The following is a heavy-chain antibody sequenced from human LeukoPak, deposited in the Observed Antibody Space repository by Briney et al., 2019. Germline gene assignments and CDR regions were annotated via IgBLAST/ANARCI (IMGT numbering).Heavy chain of an antibody. Sequence: GGSLRLSCAASGFTFSTFAMIWVRQPPGKGLEWVSSIFPSGGEIHYAGSVRGRFTISRDNSKSTLSLQMNSLRAEDTAIYYCATYRQVLLPFESWGQGTLVTVSS. D-gene: IGHD2-8*02. CDR2: IFPSGGEI. CDR3: ATYRQVLLPFES. V-gene: IGHV3-23*01. CDR1: GFTFSTFA. J-gene: IGHJ4*02.